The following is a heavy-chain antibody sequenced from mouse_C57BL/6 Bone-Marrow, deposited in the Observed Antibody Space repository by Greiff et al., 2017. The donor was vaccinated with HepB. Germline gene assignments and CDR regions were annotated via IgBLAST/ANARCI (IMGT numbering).Heavy chain of an antibody. V-gene: IGHV2-5*01. CDR3: AKGWDYYAMDY. J-gene: IGHJ4*01. Sequence: VKLVESGPGLVQPSPSLSITCTVSGFSLTSYGVHWVRQSPGKGLEWLGVIWRGGSTDYNAAFMSRLSITKDNSKSQVFFKMNSLQADDTAIYYCAKGWDYYAMDYWGQGTSVTVSS. CDR2: IWRGGST. CDR1: GFSLTSYG. D-gene: IGHD3-3*01.